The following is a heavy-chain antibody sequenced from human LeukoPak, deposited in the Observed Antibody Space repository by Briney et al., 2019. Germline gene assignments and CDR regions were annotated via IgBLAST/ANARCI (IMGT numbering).Heavy chain of an antibody. CDR2: INTNTGNP. Sequence: VASVKDSCKASGATLTGYAMNWGPQAPGQGLSWMALINTNTGNPTYAQGFTGRFVFSLDTSVSTAYLQISSLKAEDTAVYYCARGSGSGSSLLNWFDPWGQGTLVTVSS. CDR3: ARGSGSGSSLLNWFDP. J-gene: IGHJ5*02. V-gene: IGHV7-4-1*02. CDR1: GATLTGYA. D-gene: IGHD3-10*01.